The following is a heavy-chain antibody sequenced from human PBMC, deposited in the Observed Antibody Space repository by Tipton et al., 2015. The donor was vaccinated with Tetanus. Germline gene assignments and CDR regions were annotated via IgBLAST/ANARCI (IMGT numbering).Heavy chain of an antibody. D-gene: IGHD3-22*01. Sequence: LRLSCTVSGGSISNYYWSWIRQPPGKGLEWIGYIYYSGSTNYNPSLKSRVTISVDTSKNQFYLKLSSVTAAGTAVYYCARGAYSYDSSGYYYLLDPWGQGTLVTVSS. CDR2: IYYSGST. V-gene: IGHV4-59*01. CDR1: GGSISNYY. J-gene: IGHJ5*02. CDR3: ARGAYSYDSSGYYYLLDP.